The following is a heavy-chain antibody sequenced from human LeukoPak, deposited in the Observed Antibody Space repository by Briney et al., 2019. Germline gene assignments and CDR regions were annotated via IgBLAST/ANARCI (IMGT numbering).Heavy chain of an antibody. CDR1: GYSISSGFY. J-gene: IGHJ4*02. CDR3: ARSFWSGYYAFDY. Sequence: SETLSLTCAVSGYSISSGFYWGWIRQPPGKGPEWIGSISHSGSTSYNLSLKSRVTISVDTSKNQFSLKLSSVTAADTAVYYCARSFWSGYYAFDYWGQGTLVTVSS. D-gene: IGHD3-3*01. CDR2: ISHSGST. V-gene: IGHV4-38-2*01.